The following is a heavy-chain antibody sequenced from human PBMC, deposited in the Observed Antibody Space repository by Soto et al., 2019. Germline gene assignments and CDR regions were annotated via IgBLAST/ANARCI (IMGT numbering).Heavy chain of an antibody. V-gene: IGHV1-46*01. CDR2: INPSGGSA. J-gene: IGHJ4*02. CDR1: GYSFISHY. Sequence: QVQLVQSGAEVTRPGASVKVSCKASGYSFISHYIHWVRQAPGQGLEWLGFINPSGGSATLAQKVQGRVTMTRDTSTTTVYRELSSLRSAGAAVYYCARDYLSSKLARSYFAFWGQGTLVTVSS. CDR3: ARDYLSSKLARSYFAF. D-gene: IGHD2-2*01.